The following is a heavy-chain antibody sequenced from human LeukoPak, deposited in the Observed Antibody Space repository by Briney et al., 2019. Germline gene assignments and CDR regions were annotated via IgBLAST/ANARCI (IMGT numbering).Heavy chain of an antibody. D-gene: IGHD3-10*01. Sequence: GGSLRLSCAASGFTFSSYAMSWVRQAPGKGLEWVSAISGSGGSTYYADSVKGRFTISRDNSKNTLYLQMNSLRAEDTAVYYCAKDEWFGETYHYYGMDVWGQGTTVTVSS. CDR3: AKDEWFGETYHYYGMDV. V-gene: IGHV3-23*01. CDR1: GFTFSSYA. J-gene: IGHJ6*02. CDR2: ISGSGGST.